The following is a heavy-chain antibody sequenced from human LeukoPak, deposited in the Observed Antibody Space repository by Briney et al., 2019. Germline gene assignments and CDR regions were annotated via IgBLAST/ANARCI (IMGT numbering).Heavy chain of an antibody. J-gene: IGHJ6*03. Sequence: SETLSLTCTVSGGSISSYYWSWIRQPPGKGLEWIGTIYFGGSGGTYYNPSLRSRVTISVDTSKNQFSLKLSSVTAADTAVYYCASSRVNYYYYYMDVWGKGTTVTISS. V-gene: IGHV4-59*01. D-gene: IGHD3-10*01. CDR1: GGSISSYY. CDR3: ASSRVNYYYYYMDV. CDR2: IYFGGSGGT.